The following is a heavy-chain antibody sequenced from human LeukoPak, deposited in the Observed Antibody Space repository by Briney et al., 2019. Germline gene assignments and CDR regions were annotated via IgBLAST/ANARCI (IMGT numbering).Heavy chain of an antibody. CDR1: GFTFSSYS. D-gene: IGHD6-19*01. CDR2: ISSSSSYI. V-gene: IGHV3-21*01. CDR3: ARRNSQWLDKGDWFDP. J-gene: IGHJ5*02. Sequence: GGSLRLSCAASGFTFSSYSMNWVRQAPGKGLEWVSSISSSSSYIYYADSVKGRFTISRDNAKNSLYLQMNSLRAEDTAVYYCARRNSQWLDKGDWFDPWGQGTLVTVSS.